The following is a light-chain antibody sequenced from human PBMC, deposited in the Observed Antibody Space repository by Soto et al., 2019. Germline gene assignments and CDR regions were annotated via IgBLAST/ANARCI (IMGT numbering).Light chain of an antibody. J-gene: IGKJ2*02. CDR1: QSVRNF. CDR2: EAS. CDR3: QQRTNWPRGT. Sequence: EVVLTQSPATLTLSPGERATLSCRASQSVRNFLAWYQQKPGQAPRLLIYEASNRAAGIPARFSGSGSGTDFTLTISSLEPDDFGVYYCQQRTNWPRGTFGQGPTWRS. V-gene: IGKV3-11*01.